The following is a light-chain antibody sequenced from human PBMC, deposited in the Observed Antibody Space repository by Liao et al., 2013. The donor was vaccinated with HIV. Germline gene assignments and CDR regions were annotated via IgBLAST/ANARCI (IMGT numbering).Light chain of an antibody. J-gene: IGLJ2*01. V-gene: IGLV3-1*01. CDR1: KLGDKY. CDR3: QAWDSSTASVV. Sequence: SYELTQPPSVSVSPGQTASITCSGDKLGDKYACWYQQKPGQSPVLVIYQDSKRPSGIPERFSGSNSGNTATLTISGTQAMDEADYYCQAWDSSTASVVFGGGT. CDR2: QDS.